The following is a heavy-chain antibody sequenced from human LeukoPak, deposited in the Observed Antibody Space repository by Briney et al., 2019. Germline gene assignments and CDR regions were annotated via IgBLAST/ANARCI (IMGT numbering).Heavy chain of an antibody. D-gene: IGHD2-21*02. V-gene: IGHV4-34*01. CDR2: IDDGGNT. Sequence: SKTLSLTCSVYGGSFSDYFWSWIRQSPGKGLEWIGEIDDGGNTNYNPSLMSRVIVSMEKSKKQFSLVMRSVAAADTAVYYCARFSRITWGDWGDAFDIWGQGTTVIVSS. CDR1: GGSFSDYF. J-gene: IGHJ3*02. CDR3: ARFSRITWGDWGDAFDI.